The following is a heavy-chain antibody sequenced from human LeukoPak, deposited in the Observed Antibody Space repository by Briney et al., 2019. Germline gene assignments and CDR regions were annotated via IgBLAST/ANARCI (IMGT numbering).Heavy chain of an antibody. CDR3: ARDIAAAGLDY. Sequence: SETLSLTCTVSGGSISSYYWSWIRQPPGKGLEWIGYIYYSGSTNYNPSLKSRVTISVDTSKNQFSLKLSSVTAADTAVYYCARDIAAAGLDYWGQGTLVTVSS. J-gene: IGHJ4*02. CDR2: IYYSGST. CDR1: GGSISSYY. V-gene: IGHV4-59*01. D-gene: IGHD6-13*01.